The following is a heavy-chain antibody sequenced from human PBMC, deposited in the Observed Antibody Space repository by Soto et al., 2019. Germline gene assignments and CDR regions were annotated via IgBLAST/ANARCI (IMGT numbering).Heavy chain of an antibody. V-gene: IGHV4-31*03. CDR3: ARGVAI. Sequence: QVQLQESGPGLVQPSQTLSLTCTVSGCSISSGGYFWSWIRQHPGKGLEWIGSIYYSGSTYCNPSLNSRITISVDTSKNQFSMKLSSVTAADTAVYYCARGVAIWGQGTMVTVSS. J-gene: IGHJ3*02. CDR2: IYYSGST. D-gene: IGHD2-15*01. CDR1: GCSISSGGYF.